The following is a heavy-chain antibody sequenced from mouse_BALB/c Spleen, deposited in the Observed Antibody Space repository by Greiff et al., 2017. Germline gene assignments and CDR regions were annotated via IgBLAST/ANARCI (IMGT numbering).Heavy chain of an antibody. CDR1: GFTFSSYA. J-gene: IGHJ1*01. D-gene: IGHD1-1*01. Sequence: EVKLMESGGGLVKPGGSLKLSCAASGFTFSSYAMSWVRQTPEKRLEWVASISSGGSTYYPDSVKGRFTISRDNARNILYLQMSSLRSEDTAMYYCARGAITTVVGYFDVWGAGTTVTVSS. V-gene: IGHV5-6-5*01. CDR2: ISSGGST. CDR3: ARGAITTVVGYFDV.